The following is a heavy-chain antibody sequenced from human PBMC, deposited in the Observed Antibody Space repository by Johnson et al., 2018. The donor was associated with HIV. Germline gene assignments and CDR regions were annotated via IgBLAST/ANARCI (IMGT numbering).Heavy chain of an antibody. Sequence: VQLVESGGGVVQPGRSLRLSCAASGFTFSSYGMHWVRQAPGKGLEWVAFIRYDGSNKYYADSVKGRFTISRDNSKNTLYLQMNILRAEDTALYYCARGDSSGRDDAFDIWGQGTLVTVSS. V-gene: IGHV3-33*08. CDR1: GFTFSSYG. CDR2: IRYDGSNK. CDR3: ARGDSSGRDDAFDI. J-gene: IGHJ3*02. D-gene: IGHD3-22*01.